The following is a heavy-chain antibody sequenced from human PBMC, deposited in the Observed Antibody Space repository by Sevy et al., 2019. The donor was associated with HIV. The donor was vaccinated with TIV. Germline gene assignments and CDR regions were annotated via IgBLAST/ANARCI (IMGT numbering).Heavy chain of an antibody. V-gene: IGHV3-21*01. CDR1: GFTFSTYT. D-gene: IGHD3-22*01. Sequence: GGSLRLSCAVSGFTFSTYTMNWVRQAPGKGLEWVSSISGFSSYIYYADSVKGRFTISRDNAKNSLYLQMNSLRAEDTAVYYCAKDSYYDSSGYSSRGAFDIWGQGTMVTVSS. CDR2: ISGFSSYI. J-gene: IGHJ3*02. CDR3: AKDSYYDSSGYSSRGAFDI.